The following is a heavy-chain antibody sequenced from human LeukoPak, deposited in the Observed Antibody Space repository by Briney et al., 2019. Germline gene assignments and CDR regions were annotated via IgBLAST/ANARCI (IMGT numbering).Heavy chain of an antibody. V-gene: IGHV3-30-3*01. CDR2: ISYDGSNK. D-gene: IGHD3-22*01. J-gene: IGHJ5*02. CDR1: GFTFSSYA. CDR3: ARSYYDSSGYSNWFDP. Sequence: GGSLRLSCEASGFTFSSYAMHWVRQAPGKGLEWVAVISYDGSNKYYADAVKGRFTISRDNSKNTLYLQMNTLRPEDTAVYYCARSYYDSSGYSNWFDPWGQGALVTVSS.